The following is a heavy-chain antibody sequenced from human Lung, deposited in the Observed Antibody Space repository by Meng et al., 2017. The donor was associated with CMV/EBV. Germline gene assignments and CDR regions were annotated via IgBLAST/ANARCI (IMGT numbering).Heavy chain of an antibody. V-gene: IGHV3-49*04. D-gene: IGHD4-11*01. CDR1: GFMFRDYP. CDR2: IRTRGYGATT. CDR3: SSPTTLSRSVDF. Sequence: SVKISXAASGFMFRDYPMTWVRQAPGRGLEWVALIRTRGYGATTEYAASVKGRFTVSRDDSNSIVYLQMNSLKTEDTAVYFCSSPTTLSRSVDFWGQGTLVTVSS. J-gene: IGHJ4*02.